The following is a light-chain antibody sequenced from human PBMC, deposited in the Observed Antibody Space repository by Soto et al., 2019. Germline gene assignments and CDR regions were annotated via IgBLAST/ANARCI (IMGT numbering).Light chain of an antibody. CDR1: SSNIGSNY. CDR3: AAWDDSLSGVV. CDR2: SNN. J-gene: IGLJ2*01. Sequence: QSVLTQPPSASGTPGQRVTISCSGSSSNIGSNYVYWYQQLPGTAPKLLIYSNNQRPSGVPDRFSGSKSGTSASLAISGLRCEDEADYYCAAWDDSLSGVVFGGGTKLTVL. V-gene: IGLV1-47*02.